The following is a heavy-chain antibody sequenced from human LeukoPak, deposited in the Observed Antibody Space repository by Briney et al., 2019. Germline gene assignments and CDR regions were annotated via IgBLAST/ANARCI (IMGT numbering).Heavy chain of an antibody. D-gene: IGHD2-15*01. V-gene: IGHV3-7*04. CDR2: IKQDGSEK. J-gene: IGHJ6*02. CDR1: GFTFSSYW. CDR3: ARAAEGYCSGGSCYWDYYYGMDV. Sequence: PGGSLRLSCAASGFTFSSYWMSWVRQAPGKGLEWVANIKQDGSEKYYVDSVKGRFTISRDNAKNSLYLQMNSLRAEDTAVYYCARAAEGYCSGGSCYWDYYYGMDVWGQGTTVTVSS.